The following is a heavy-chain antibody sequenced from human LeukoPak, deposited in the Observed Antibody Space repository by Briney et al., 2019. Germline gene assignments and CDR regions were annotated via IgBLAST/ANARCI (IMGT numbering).Heavy chain of an antibody. CDR1: GYTLTELS. V-gene: IGHV1-24*01. CDR3: ATVQTEAGAFDI. CDR2: FDPEDGET. J-gene: IGHJ3*02. D-gene: IGHD2-21*02. Sequence: GASVKVSCKVSGYTLTELSMHWVRQAPGKGLEWMGGFDPEDGETIYAQKFQGRVTMTEDTSTDTACMELSSLRSEDTAVYYCATVQTEAGAFDIWGQGTMVTVSS.